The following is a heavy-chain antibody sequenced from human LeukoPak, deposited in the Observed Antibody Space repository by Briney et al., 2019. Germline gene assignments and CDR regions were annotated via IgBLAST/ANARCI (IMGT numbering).Heavy chain of an antibody. CDR2: ISGSGSNL. D-gene: IGHD3-22*01. Sequence: GGSLRLSCVACGFSFSDYYMSWIRQAPGGGLEWISYISGSGSNLYYADSVKGRFTISRDNANNSLYLQMNSLRAEDTAVYYCARSIGYYYTMDVWGQGTTVTVSS. CDR1: GFSFSDYY. J-gene: IGHJ6*02. CDR3: ARSIGYYYTMDV. V-gene: IGHV3-11*01.